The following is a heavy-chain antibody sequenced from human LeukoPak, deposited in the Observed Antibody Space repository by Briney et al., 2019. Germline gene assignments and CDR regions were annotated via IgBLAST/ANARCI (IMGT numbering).Heavy chain of an antibody. V-gene: IGHV4-59*01. Sequence: SETLSLTCTVSGGSISSYYWSWIRQPPGKGLEWIGYIYYSGSTNYNPSLKSRVTISVDTSKNQFSLKLSSVTAADTAVYYCARAPGTTGADWFDPWGQGTLVTVSS. J-gene: IGHJ5*02. D-gene: IGHD1-7*01. CDR1: GGSISSYY. CDR2: IYYSGST. CDR3: ARAPGTTGADWFDP.